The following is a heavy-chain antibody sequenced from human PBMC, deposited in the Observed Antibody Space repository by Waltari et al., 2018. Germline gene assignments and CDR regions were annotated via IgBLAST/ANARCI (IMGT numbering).Heavy chain of an antibody. CDR1: GGSISSSSYY. Sequence: QLQLQESAPGLVKPSETLSLTCTVSGGSISSSSYYWGWIRQPPGKGLEWIGSIYYSGSTYYNPSLKSGGTISVDTSKNQFSLKLSSVTAADTAVYDCARVGEKYQLLYKDAFDIWGQGTMVTVSS. V-gene: IGHV4-39*07. CDR2: IYYSGST. CDR3: ARVGEKYQLLYKDAFDI. D-gene: IGHD2-2*02. J-gene: IGHJ3*02.